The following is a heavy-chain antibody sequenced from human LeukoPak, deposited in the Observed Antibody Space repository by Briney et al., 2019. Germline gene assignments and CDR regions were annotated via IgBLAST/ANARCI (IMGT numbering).Heavy chain of an antibody. CDR2: ISSSSSYI. D-gene: IGHD3-9*01. J-gene: IGHJ4*02. V-gene: IGHV3-21*01. CDR3: ARAIVSHYDILTGFDY. CDR1: GFTFSSYS. Sequence: GGSLRLSCAASGFTFSSYSMNWVRQAPGKGLEWVSSISSSSSYIYYADSVKGRFTISRDNAKNSLYLQMNSLRAEDTAVYYCARAIVSHYDILTGFDYWGQGTLVTVSS.